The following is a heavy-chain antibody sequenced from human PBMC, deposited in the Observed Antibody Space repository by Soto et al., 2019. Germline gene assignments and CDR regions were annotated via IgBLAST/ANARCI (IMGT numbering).Heavy chain of an antibody. CDR2: IYFGGST. CDR3: ARNVLLGYCSGGSCYGDAFDI. V-gene: IGHV4-30-2*01. Sequence: SETLSLTCAVSGGSISRGGYSWSWIRQPPGKGLEWFGYIYFGGSTYYNPSLKSRVTISVDRSKNQFSLKLSSVTAADTAVYYCARNVLLGYCSGGSCYGDAFDIWGQGTMVTVSS. D-gene: IGHD2-15*01. CDR1: GGSISRGGYS. J-gene: IGHJ3*02.